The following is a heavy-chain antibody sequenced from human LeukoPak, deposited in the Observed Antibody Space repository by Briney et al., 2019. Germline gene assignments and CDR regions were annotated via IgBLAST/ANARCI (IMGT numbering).Heavy chain of an antibody. Sequence: SVKVSCKASGGTFSSYAISWVRQAPGQGLEWMGRIIPILGIANYAQKFQGRVTITADKSTSTAYMELSSLRSVDTAVYYCARGIGYCSSTSCHDYWGQGTLVTVSS. D-gene: IGHD2-2*01. V-gene: IGHV1-69*04. CDR1: GGTFSSYA. CDR3: ARGIGYCSSTSCHDY. J-gene: IGHJ4*02. CDR2: IIPILGIA.